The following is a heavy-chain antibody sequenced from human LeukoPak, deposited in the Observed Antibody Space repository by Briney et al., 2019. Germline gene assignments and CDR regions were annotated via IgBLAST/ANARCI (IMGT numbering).Heavy chain of an antibody. Sequence: GASVKVSCKASGYTFTSYYIHWVRQAPGHGLEWMGWMNPKSGGTNFTQSLHGRVTLTRDTSRSTAYMELNTLRSDDTAVYYCARGHGSSGLYPWVPDFWGQGTLVTVAS. CDR2: MNPKSGGT. V-gene: IGHV1-2*02. D-gene: IGHD6-19*01. J-gene: IGHJ4*02. CDR1: GYTFTSYY. CDR3: ARGHGSSGLYPWVPDF.